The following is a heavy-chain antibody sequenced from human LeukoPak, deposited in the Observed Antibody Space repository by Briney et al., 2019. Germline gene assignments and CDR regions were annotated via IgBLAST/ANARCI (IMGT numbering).Heavy chain of an antibody. CDR2: INPNSGGT. V-gene: IGHV1-2*02. J-gene: IGHJ4*02. Sequence: ASVKVSCKASGYTFTGYYMHWVRQAPGQGLEWMGWINPNSGGTNYAQKFQGRVTMTRDTSISTAYMELSRLRSDDTAVYYCARVPARSFMTTVTTLRDYYFDYWGQGTLVTVSS. D-gene: IGHD4-17*01. CDR1: GYTFTGYY. CDR3: ARVPARSFMTTVTTLRDYYFDY.